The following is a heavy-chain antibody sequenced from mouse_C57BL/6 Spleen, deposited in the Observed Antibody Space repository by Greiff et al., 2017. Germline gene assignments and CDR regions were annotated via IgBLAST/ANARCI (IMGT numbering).Heavy chain of an antibody. CDR2: IYPGNSDT. CDR3: TGHYGNSAWFAY. D-gene: IGHD2-1*01. Sequence: EVQLQQSGTVLARPGASVKMSCKTSGYTFTSYWMHWVKQRPGQGLEWIGAIYPGNSDTSYNQKFKGKAKLTAVTSASTAYMELSSLTNEDSAVYYCTGHYGNSAWFAYWGQGTLVTVSA. CDR1: GYTFTSYW. V-gene: IGHV1-5*01. J-gene: IGHJ3*01.